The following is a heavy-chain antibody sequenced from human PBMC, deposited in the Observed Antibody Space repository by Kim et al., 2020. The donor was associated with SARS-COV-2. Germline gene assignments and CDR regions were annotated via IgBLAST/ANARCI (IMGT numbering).Heavy chain of an antibody. CDR3: AEQAEDGSSYSY. J-gene: IGHJ4*02. V-gene: IGHV3-23*01. Sequence: YYSGSVKGRSTITGDYSKNTLYLQRNSLRAGDTAVYFCAEQAEDGSSYSYWGQGTLVTVSS. D-gene: IGHD2-15*01.